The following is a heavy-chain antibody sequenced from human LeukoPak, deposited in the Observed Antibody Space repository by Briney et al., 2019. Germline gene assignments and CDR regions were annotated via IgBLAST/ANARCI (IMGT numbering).Heavy chain of an antibody. V-gene: IGHV3-48*02. J-gene: IGHJ4*02. CDR1: GFTFSSYS. CDR3: ANNNWNDYDY. D-gene: IGHD1-20*01. Sequence: PGGSLRLSCAASGFTFSSYSMNWVRQAPGKGLEWVSYISSSSSTIYYADSVKGRFTISRDNAENSLYLRMNSLRDEDTAVYYCANNNWNDYDYWGQGTLVTVSS. CDR2: ISSSSSTI.